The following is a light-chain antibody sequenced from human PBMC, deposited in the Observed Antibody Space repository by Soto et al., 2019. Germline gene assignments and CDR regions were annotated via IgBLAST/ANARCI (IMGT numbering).Light chain of an antibody. CDR1: SSDVGGYNY. CDR3: SSHAGSKRV. CDR2: EVN. V-gene: IGLV2-8*01. J-gene: IGLJ1*01. Sequence: QSALTQPPSASGSPGQSVTISCTGTSSDVGGYNYVSWYQQHPGKAPKLMIYEVNKRPSGVPDRFSGSKSGNTASLTVSGLQAEDEGDYYCSSHAGSKRVFGTGTKVTV.